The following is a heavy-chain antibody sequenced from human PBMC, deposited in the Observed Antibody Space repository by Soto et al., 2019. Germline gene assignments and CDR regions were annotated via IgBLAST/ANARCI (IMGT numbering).Heavy chain of an antibody. J-gene: IGHJ3*02. CDR1: GFTFGDYA. CDR3: SRGDGMPDAFAI. D-gene: IGHD2-2*01. V-gene: IGHV3-49*03. CDR2: IRSKAYGGTT. Sequence: GGSLRLSCTASGFTFGDYAMSWFRQAPGKGLEWVGFIRSKAYGGTTEYAASVKGRFTISRDDSKSIAYLQMNSLKTEATALYYCSRGDGMPDAFAIWGQGTMVTVSS.